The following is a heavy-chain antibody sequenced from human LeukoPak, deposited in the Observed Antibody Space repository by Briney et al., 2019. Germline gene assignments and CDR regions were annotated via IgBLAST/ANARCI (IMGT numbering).Heavy chain of an antibody. CDR1: GGTFSSYA. V-gene: IGHV1-69*04. CDR2: IIPILGIA. J-gene: IGHJ4*02. Sequence: ASVMVSCKASGGTFSSYAISWVRQAPGQGLEWMGRIIPILGIANYAQKFQGRVTITADKSTSTAYMELSSLRSEDTAVYYCARHREMATIPGGDYWGQGTLVTVSS. D-gene: IGHD5-12*01. CDR3: ARHREMATIPGGDY.